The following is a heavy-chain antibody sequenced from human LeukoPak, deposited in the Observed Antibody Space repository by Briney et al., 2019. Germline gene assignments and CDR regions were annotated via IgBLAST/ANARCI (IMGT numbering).Heavy chain of an antibody. V-gene: IGHV4-38-2*01. CDR2: IYHSGST. CDR3: ARVATTTNPPQRPFDY. J-gene: IGHJ4*02. Sequence: PSETLSLTCAVSGYSINSGYCWGWIRQPPGKGLEWIVSIYHSGSTYYNPSLKSRVTISVDTSKNQFSLKLSSVTAADTAVYYCARVATTTNPPQRPFDYWGQGTLVTVSS. CDR1: GYSINSGYC. D-gene: IGHD5-12*01.